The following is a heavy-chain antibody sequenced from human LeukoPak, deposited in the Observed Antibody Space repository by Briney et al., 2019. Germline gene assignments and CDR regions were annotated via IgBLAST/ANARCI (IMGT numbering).Heavy chain of an antibody. CDR1: GGSISSYY. CDR3: ARDRGITRFDI. D-gene: IGHD3-10*01. Sequence: SETLSLACTVSGGSISSYYWSWIRQPPGKGLEWIGYIYYSGSTNYNPSLKSRVTISVDTSKNQFSLKLSSVTAADTAVYYCARDRGITRFDIWGQGTMVTVSS. J-gene: IGHJ3*02. V-gene: IGHV4-59*01. CDR2: IYYSGST.